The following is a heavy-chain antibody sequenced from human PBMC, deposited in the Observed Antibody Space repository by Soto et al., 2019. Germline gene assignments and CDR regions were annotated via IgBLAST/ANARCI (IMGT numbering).Heavy chain of an antibody. CDR2: ISFDGNNK. CDR3: GRCSSTSCHLGADY. Sequence: GSLRLSCAASGFTFSSYALHWVRQAPGRGLEWVALISFDGNNKYYANSVKGRFTISRDNSKNTLYLQMSSLRAGDTAVYYCGRCSSTSCHLGADYWGQGTLVTVSS. CDR1: GFTFSSYA. D-gene: IGHD2-2*01. V-gene: IGHV3-30-3*01. J-gene: IGHJ4*02.